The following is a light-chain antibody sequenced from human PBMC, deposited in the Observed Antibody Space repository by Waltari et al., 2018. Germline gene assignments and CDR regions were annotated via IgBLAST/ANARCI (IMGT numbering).Light chain of an antibody. CDR2: GAS. V-gene: IGKV3-20*01. Sequence: SPGERATLSCRASQSVSSSYLAWYQQKPGQAPRLLLYGASNRATGIPDRFSGSASGTDFTLTISSLESEDFAVYHCQQYGSLPYTFGQGTRLEIK. CDR3: QQYGSLPYT. J-gene: IGKJ2*01. CDR1: QSVSSSY.